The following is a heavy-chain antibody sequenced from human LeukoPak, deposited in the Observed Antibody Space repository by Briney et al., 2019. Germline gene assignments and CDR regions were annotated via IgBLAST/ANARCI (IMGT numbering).Heavy chain of an antibody. D-gene: IGHD2-21*01. CDR3: ARHLNNCGDDCYIFDY. V-gene: IGHV4-59*08. CDR1: GGSIFSYY. Sequence: SETLSLTCTVSGGSIFSYYWSWIRQPPGKGLEWMGYIYYSGSTSYNPSLKSRVTISVDTSKNQFSLRVSSVTAADTAVYYCARHLNNCGDDCYIFDYWGQGTLVTVSS. CDR2: IYYSGST. J-gene: IGHJ4*02.